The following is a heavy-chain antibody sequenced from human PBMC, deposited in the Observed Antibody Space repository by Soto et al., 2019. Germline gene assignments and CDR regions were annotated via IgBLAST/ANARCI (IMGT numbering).Heavy chain of an antibody. V-gene: IGHV1-24*01. D-gene: IGHD2-2*01. CDR3: AKGRPGEGIVLVPAAPLRFGGSYRGMAF. J-gene: IGHJ4*02. CDR1: GYTLTELS. CDR2: FDPEDGET. Sequence: PSVKVSCKVSGYTLTELSMHWVRQAPGKGLEWMGGFDPEDGETIYAQKFQGRVTMTEDTSTDTAYMKLSSLRSEDTAVYYCAKGRPGEGIVLVPAAPLRFGGSYRGMAFGGQGT.